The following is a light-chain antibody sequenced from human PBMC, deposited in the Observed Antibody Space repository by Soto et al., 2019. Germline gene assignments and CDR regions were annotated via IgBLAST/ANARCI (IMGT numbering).Light chain of an antibody. J-gene: IGKJ1*01. CDR2: RAS. V-gene: IGKV3-15*01. CDR3: QHYNNWPPWT. Sequence: EIVMTQSPATLSVSPGERATLPCRASQSVSSNLAWYQQKPGRAPRLLIYRASTRATGIPARFSGSGSGTEFTLTISSLQSEDFAVYYCQHYNNWPPWTFGQGTKVEIK. CDR1: QSVSSN.